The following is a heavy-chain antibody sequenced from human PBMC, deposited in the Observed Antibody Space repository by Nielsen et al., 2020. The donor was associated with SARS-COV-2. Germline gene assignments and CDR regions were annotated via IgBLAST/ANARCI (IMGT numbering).Heavy chain of an antibody. V-gene: IGHV3-66*01. D-gene: IGHD7-27*01. Sequence: GESLKISCAASGFTFTSNAMAWVRQAAGKGLEWVSVIYTDGSASYADSMKGRFTVSRDNSKNTVYLQMNSLRAEDTAVYYCARDNWGRMDVWGQGTTVTVSS. CDR3: ARDNWGRMDV. CDR1: GFTFTSNA. CDR2: IYTDGSA. J-gene: IGHJ6*02.